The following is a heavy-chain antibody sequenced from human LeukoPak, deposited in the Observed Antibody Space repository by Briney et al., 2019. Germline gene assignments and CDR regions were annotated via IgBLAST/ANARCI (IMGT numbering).Heavy chain of an antibody. V-gene: IGHV3-33*08. CDR1: GFTFSSYG. J-gene: IGHJ4*02. CDR3: ARDGSSGWYWVDY. Sequence: GGSLRLSCTATGFTFSSYGMHWVRQAPGKGLEWVAVIWYDGSNKYYADSVKGRFTISRDNSKNTLYLQMNSLRAEDTAVYYCARDGSSGWYWVDYWGQGTVVTVS. D-gene: IGHD6-19*01. CDR2: IWYDGSNK.